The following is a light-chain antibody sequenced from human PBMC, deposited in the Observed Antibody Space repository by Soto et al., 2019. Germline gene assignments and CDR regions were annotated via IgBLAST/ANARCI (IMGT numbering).Light chain of an antibody. Sequence: QSVLTQPPSASGTPGQRVTISCSGSSSNIGTNYIYWYQQLPGTAPKLLISRNDQRPSGVPDRFSGSKSGTSASLAISGLRSEDEADYYCATWDDSLSGDVFGGGTQLTVL. CDR1: SSNIGTNY. V-gene: IGLV1-47*01. CDR3: ATWDDSLSGDV. J-gene: IGLJ7*01. CDR2: RND.